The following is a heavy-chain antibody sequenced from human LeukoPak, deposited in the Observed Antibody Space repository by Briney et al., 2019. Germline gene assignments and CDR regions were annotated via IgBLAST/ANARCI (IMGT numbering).Heavy chain of an antibody. D-gene: IGHD7-27*01. CDR2: TYYRSKWYN. Sequence: SQTLSLTCAISGDSVSSNSAAWNWLRQSPARGLEWPGRTYYRSKWYNDYAISVKSRITINQDTSKNQISLQLNSVTPEDTAVYYCAGGTGVFDYWGQGTLVTVSS. J-gene: IGHJ4*02. CDR3: AGGTGVFDY. CDR1: GDSVSSNSAA. V-gene: IGHV6-1*01.